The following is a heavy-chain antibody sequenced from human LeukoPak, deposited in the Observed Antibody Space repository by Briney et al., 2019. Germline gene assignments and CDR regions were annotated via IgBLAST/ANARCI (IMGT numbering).Heavy chain of an antibody. CDR2: SGNT. CDR1: GGSISSGGYY. CDR3: ARDRPGTTSLEY. J-gene: IGHJ4*02. Sequence: SETLSLTCTVSGGSISSGGYYWSWIRQHPGKGLEWIGYSGNTNHNPSLESRVTISVDTSKNQFFLRLTSVTAADTAVYYCARDRPGTTSLEYWGQGTLVTVSS. D-gene: IGHD1-14*01. V-gene: IGHV4-61*08.